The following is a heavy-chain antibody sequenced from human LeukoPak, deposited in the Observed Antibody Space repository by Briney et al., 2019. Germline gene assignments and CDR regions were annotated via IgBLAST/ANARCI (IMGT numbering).Heavy chain of an antibody. D-gene: IGHD4-23*01. CDR2: INPRGTST. CDR1: GYSFTGHY. J-gene: IGHJ5*02. CDR3: ARDNSMHERGWWLDP. V-gene: IGHV1-46*01. Sequence: ASVKVSCKASGYSFTGHYMHWVRQAPGQGLEWMGVINPRGTSTIYAEKFQGRIIMTRDLSTATDYMELSSLKSDDTAVYYCARDNSMHERGWWLDPWGQGTLVTVSS.